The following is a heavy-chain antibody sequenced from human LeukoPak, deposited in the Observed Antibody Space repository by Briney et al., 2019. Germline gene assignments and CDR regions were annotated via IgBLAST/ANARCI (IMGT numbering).Heavy chain of an antibody. J-gene: IGHJ4*02. Sequence: SETLSLTCAVYGGSFSGYYWSWIRQPPGKGLEWIGEINHSGSTNYNPSLKSRVTISVDTSKNQFSLKLSSVTAADTAVYYCARADGSWYDYWGQGTLVTVPS. CDR1: GGSFSGYY. D-gene: IGHD6-13*01. CDR3: ARADGSWYDY. CDR2: INHSGST. V-gene: IGHV4-34*01.